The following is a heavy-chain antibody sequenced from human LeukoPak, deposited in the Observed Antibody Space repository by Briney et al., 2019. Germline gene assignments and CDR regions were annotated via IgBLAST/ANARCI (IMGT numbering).Heavy chain of an antibody. J-gene: IGHJ4*02. D-gene: IGHD2-15*01. CDR2: IYYSGST. CDR1: GGSISSYY. Sequence: SETLSLTCTVSGGSISSYYWSWIRQPPGKGLEWIGYIYYSGSTNYNPSLKSRVTISVDASKNQFSLKLSSVTAADTAVYYCARVGCGGGSCYNDYWGQGTLVTVSS. V-gene: IGHV4-59*01. CDR3: ARVGCGGGSCYNDY.